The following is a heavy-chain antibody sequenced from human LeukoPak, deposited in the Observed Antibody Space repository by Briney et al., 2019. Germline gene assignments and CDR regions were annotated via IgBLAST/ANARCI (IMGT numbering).Heavy chain of an antibody. CDR1: GFTFSSYG. D-gene: IGHD6-13*01. CDR2: IWYDGSNK. V-gene: IGHV3-33*01. Sequence: GGSLRLSCAASGFTFSSYGMHWVRQAPGKGLEWVAVIWYDGSNKYYADSVKGRFTISRDNSKNTLYLQMNSLRAEDTAVYYCARDLSVRAAAGNWFDPWGQGTLVTVSS. J-gene: IGHJ5*02. CDR3: ARDLSVRAAAGNWFDP.